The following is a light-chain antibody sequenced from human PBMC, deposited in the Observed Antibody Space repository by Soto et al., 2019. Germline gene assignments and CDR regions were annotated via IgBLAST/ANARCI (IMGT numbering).Light chain of an antibody. V-gene: IGKV1-27*01. CDR1: QDISNY. CDR3: QKYDSLPFT. J-gene: IGKJ3*01. CDR2: AAS. Sequence: DIQMNQSPSSLSASVGDSVTITCRASQDISNYLAWFQQRPGKPPKLLIYAASTLESGVPSRFSGGRSGTDFTLSISSLQPEDVATFYCQKYDSLPFTFGPGTKVDIK.